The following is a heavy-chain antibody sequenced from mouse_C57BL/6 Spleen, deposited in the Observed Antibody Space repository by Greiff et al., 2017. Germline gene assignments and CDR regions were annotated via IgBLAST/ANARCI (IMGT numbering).Heavy chain of an antibody. CDR2: ISSGSSTI. Sequence: DVKLVESGGGLVKPGGSLKLSCAASGFTFSDYGMHWVRQAPEKGLEWVAYISSGSSTIYYADTVKGRFTISRDNAKNTLFLQMTSLRSEDTAMYYCASSYGSSYYYAMDYWGQGTSVTVSS. D-gene: IGHD1-1*01. CDR3: ASSYGSSYYYAMDY. V-gene: IGHV5-17*01. CDR1: GFTFSDYG. J-gene: IGHJ4*01.